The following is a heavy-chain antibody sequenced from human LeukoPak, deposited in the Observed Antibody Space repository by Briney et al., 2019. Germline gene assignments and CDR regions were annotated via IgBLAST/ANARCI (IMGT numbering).Heavy chain of an antibody. CDR3: AKGWSSGYYYAVEC. CDR2: ISGSGGST. V-gene: IGHV3-23*01. D-gene: IGHD3-22*01. Sequence: PGGSLRLSCAASGFTFSSYAMSWVRQAPGKGLEWVSAISGSGGSTYYADSVKGRFTISRDNSKNTLYLQMNSPRAEDTAVYYCAKGWSSGYYYAVECWGQGTLVTASS. J-gene: IGHJ4*02. CDR1: GFTFSSYA.